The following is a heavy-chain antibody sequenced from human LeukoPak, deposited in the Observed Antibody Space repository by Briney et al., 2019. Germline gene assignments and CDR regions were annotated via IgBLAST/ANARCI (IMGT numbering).Heavy chain of an antibody. D-gene: IGHD3-22*01. CDR1: GGSISSSSYY. Sequence: SETLSLTCTVSGGSISSSSYYWGWIRQPPGKGLEWIGSIYYSGSTYYNPSLKSRVTISVDTSKNQFSLKLSSVTAADTAVYYCARQGGSGYYPFDHWGQGTLVTVSS. J-gene: IGHJ4*02. V-gene: IGHV4-39*01. CDR2: IYYSGST. CDR3: ARQGGSGYYPFDH.